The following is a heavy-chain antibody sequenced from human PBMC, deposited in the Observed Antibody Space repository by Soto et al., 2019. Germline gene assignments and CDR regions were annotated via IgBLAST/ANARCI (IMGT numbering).Heavy chain of an antibody. CDR1: GGSFSGYY. V-gene: IGHV4-34*01. J-gene: IGHJ1*01. D-gene: IGHD2-15*01. CDR2: INHSGST. Sequence: QVQLQQWGAGLLKPSETLSLTCAVYGGSFSGYYWSWIRQPPGKGLEWIGEINHSGSTNYNPSLKRRVTLSVATSTNHFSLKVSSVTAADPAVYYCARGGEVATMQRKRSQHWVNGTLVTVSS. CDR3: ARGGEVATMQRKRSQH.